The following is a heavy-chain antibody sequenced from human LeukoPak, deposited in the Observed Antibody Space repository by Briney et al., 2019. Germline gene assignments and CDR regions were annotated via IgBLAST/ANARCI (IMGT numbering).Heavy chain of an antibody. Sequence: GGSLRLSCAASGFTFSNAWMNWVRQAPGKGLEWVGRIESKTDGGTTDYAAPVKGRFTISRDDSKNTLYLQMNSLKTEDTAVYYCITIFGGFDPWGQGTLVTVSS. CDR3: ITIFGGFDP. D-gene: IGHD3-3*01. V-gene: IGHV3-15*07. CDR2: IESKTDGGTT. CDR1: GFTFSNAW. J-gene: IGHJ5*02.